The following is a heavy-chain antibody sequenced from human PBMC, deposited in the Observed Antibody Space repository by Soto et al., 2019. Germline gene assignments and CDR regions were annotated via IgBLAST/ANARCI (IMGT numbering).Heavy chain of an antibody. Sequence: QVQLVESGGGVVQPGRSLRLSCAASGFTFSSYGMHWVRQAPGKGLEWVAVMYFDGSNKYYADSVKGRFTISRDISKNTLYLQMNSLRAEDTAVYYCARGGWRANWYFDLWGRGTLVTVSS. V-gene: IGHV3-33*01. J-gene: IGHJ2*01. CDR1: GFTFSSYG. CDR2: MYFDGSNK. D-gene: IGHD2-15*01. CDR3: ARGGWRANWYFDL.